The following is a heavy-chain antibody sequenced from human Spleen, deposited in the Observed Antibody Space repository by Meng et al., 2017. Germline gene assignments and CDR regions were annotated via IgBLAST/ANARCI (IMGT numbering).Heavy chain of an antibody. V-gene: IGHV4-34*01. D-gene: IGHD3-10*01. CDR3: ARGRGLTWFGELISYYYGMDV. Sequence: AETLSLTFAVYGGSFSGYYWSWIRQSPGKGLERMAEINHSGSTNYNPSLKSRVTISVDTSKNHFALKLSAVTAADTAVYYCARGRGLTWFGELISYYYGMDVWGQGTTVTVSS. J-gene: IGHJ6*02. CDR2: INHSGST. CDR1: GGSFSGYY.